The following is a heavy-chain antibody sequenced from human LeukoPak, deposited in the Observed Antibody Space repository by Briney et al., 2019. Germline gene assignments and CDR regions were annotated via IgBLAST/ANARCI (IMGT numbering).Heavy chain of an antibody. CDR1: GFTFSSYS. D-gene: IGHD3-16*01. V-gene: IGHV3-48*02. CDR2: ISSSSSTI. CDR3: ARGRRMITFGGVLREDY. Sequence: GGSLRLSCAASGFTFSSYSMNWVRQAPGKGLEWVSYISSSSSTIYYADSVKGRFTISRDNAKNSLYLQMNSLRDEDTAVYYCARGRRMITFGGVLREDYWGQGTLVTASS. J-gene: IGHJ4*02.